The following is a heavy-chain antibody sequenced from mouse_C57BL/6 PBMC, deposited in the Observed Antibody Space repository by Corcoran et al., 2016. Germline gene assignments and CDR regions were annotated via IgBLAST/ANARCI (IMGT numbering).Heavy chain of an antibody. CDR1: GYSITSGYY. CDR2: ISYDDSN. J-gene: IGHJ3*01. V-gene: IGHV3-6*01. CDR3: AGEEGFAD. Sequence: EVQLQESGPGLVKPSQSLSLTCSVTGYSITSGYYWNWIRQFPGNKLELMGYISYDDSNNYNPSLNNRISITRNTAKPQFFLKLDSVTTEYTTTYYCAGEEGFADWGQGTLVTVSA.